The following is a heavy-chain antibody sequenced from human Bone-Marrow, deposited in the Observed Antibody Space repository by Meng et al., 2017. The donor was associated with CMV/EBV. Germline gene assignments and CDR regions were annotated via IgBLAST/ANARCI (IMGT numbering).Heavy chain of an antibody. D-gene: IGHD4-17*01. J-gene: IGHJ3*02. V-gene: IGHV4-34*03. CDR1: GGSFSGYY. CDR2: INHRGST. Sequence: SETLSPTSVVYGGSFSGYYWSWIRQPPGKGLEWSGEINHRGSTNYNPSLKSRVTISVDTSKNQFSLKLSSVTAADTAVYYCYGEEVVPSSDAFDIWGQGTMVTVSS. CDR3: YGEEVVPSSDAFDI.